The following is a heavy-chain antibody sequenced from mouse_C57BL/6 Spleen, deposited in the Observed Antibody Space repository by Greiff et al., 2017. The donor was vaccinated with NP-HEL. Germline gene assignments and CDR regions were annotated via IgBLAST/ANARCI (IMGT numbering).Heavy chain of an antibody. J-gene: IGHJ4*01. CDR2: IYPRSGNT. V-gene: IGHV1-81*01. D-gene: IGHD1-1*01. Sequence: LVESGAELARPGASVKLSCKASGYTFTSYGISWVKQRTGQGLEWIGEIYPRSGNTYYNEKFKGKATLTADKSSSTAYMELRSLTSEDSAVYFCARSITTVVALYAVDYWGQGTSVTVSS. CDR1: GYTFTSYG. CDR3: ARSITTVVALYAVDY.